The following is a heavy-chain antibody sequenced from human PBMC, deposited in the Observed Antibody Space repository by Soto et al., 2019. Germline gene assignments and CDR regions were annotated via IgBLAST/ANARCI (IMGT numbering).Heavy chain of an antibody. D-gene: IGHD2-2*01. Sequence: PSETLSLTCTVSGGSISSSSYYWGWIRQPPGKGLEWIGSIYYSGSTYYNPSLKSRVTISVDTSKNQFSLKLSSVTAADTAVYYCARDRVVGDIVLVPAAMGPYYYYYYGMDVWGQGTTVTVSS. CDR1: GGSISSSSYY. J-gene: IGHJ6*02. CDR3: ARDRVVGDIVLVPAAMGPYYYYYYGMDV. CDR2: IYYSGST. V-gene: IGHV4-39*02.